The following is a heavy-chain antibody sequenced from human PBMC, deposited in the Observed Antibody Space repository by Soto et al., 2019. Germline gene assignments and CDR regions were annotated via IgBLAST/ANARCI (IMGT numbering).Heavy chain of an antibody. CDR3: ARGGGSGSGN. J-gene: IGHJ4*02. D-gene: IGHD2-15*01. Sequence: QVQLQQWGAGLLKPSETLSLTCTISGGSFGGYYWSWIRQPPGKGLEWIGEIIHSGSTNYNPSLNRRVTISLDTTKNQFSPNLTSVPAADTAVYYCARGGGSGSGNWGQGTLVTVSS. V-gene: IGHV4-34*01. CDR1: GGSFGGYY. CDR2: IIHSGST.